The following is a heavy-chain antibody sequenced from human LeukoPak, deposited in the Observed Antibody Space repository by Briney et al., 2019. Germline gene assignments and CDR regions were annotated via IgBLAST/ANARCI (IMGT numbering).Heavy chain of an antibody. CDR2: ISWNSGSI. Sequence: GRSLRLSCAASGFTFDDYAMHWVRQAPGKGLEWVSGISWNSGSIGYADSVKGRFTISRDNAKNSLYLQMNSLRAEDTALYYCARDLVVRGVRRAFDIWGQGTMVTVSS. V-gene: IGHV3-9*01. D-gene: IGHD3-10*01. J-gene: IGHJ3*02. CDR1: GFTFDDYA. CDR3: ARDLVVRGVRRAFDI.